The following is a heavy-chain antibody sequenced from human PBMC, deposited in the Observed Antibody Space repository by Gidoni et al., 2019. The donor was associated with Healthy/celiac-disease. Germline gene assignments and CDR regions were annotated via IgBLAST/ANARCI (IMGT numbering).Heavy chain of an antibody. D-gene: IGHD6-13*01. V-gene: IGHV4-39*01. CDR3: ARLEWGSSSLAGGLVDY. Sequence: QLQLQESGPGLVKPSENLFLTRTDPGGSIRSSSYYWGWIRQPPGKGLGWIGSFYYSGSTYYNPSRKSRVTITVSTSKNQFALKLSSVAAADTAVYYCARLEWGSSSLAGGLVDYWGQGTLVTGSS. CDR2: FYYSGST. CDR1: GGSIRSSSYY. J-gene: IGHJ4*02.